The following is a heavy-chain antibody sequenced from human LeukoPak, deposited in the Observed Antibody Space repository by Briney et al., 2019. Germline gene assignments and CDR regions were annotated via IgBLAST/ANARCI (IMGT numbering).Heavy chain of an antibody. CDR3: ARGVRDALSFDY. D-gene: IGHD3-10*01. J-gene: IGHJ4*02. CDR1: GGSISSYY. CDR2: IYYSGST. Sequence: SETLSLTCTVSGGSISSYYWSWIRQPPGKGLEWIGYIYYSGSTNYNPSLKSRVTISVDTSKNQFSLKLSSVTAADTAVYYCARGVRDALSFDYWGQGTLVTASS. V-gene: IGHV4-59*01.